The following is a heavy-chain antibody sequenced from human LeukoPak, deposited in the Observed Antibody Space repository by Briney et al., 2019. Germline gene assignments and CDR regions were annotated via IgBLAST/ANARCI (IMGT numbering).Heavy chain of an antibody. Sequence: SETLSLTCTVSGGSISSYYWSWIRQPAGKGLEWIGRICTSGSTNYNPSLKSRVTMSVDTSKNQFSLKLSSVTPADTAVYYCARDQPFEWSGSWDYWGQGILVTVSS. D-gene: IGHD3-3*01. CDR2: ICTSGST. CDR3: ARDQPFEWSGSWDY. CDR1: GGSISSYY. J-gene: IGHJ4*02. V-gene: IGHV4-4*07.